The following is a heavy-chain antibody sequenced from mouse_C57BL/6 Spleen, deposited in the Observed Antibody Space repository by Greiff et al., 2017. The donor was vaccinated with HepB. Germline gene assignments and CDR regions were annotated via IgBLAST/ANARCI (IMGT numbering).Heavy chain of an antibody. CDR2: IYPGSGST. D-gene: IGHD2-1*01. Sequence: VQIKQSGAKLVKTGASVHMSSKASGYTFTRSWTTWVKQRPGQGLEWIGDIYPGSGSTNYNEKFKSKATLTVDTSSSTAYMQLSSLTSEDSAVYYGARWSLRGAMDYWGQGTSVTVSS. J-gene: IGHJ4*01. V-gene: IGHV1-55*01. CDR3: ARWSLRGAMDY. CDR1: GYTFTRSW.